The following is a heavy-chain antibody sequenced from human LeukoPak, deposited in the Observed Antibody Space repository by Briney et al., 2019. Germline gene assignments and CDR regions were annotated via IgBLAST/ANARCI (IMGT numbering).Heavy chain of an antibody. CDR1: GFIFSDPY. CDR2: ITGNGDQV. D-gene: IGHD2-2*03. J-gene: IGHJ3*01. CDR3: TREMRVGGIGSSSAFDL. V-gene: IGHV3-11*01. Sequence: GGSLRLSCAASGFIFSDPYMSWIRQAPGKGLEWVSKITGNGDQVYYADSVRGRFTISRDNAKESLYLQMNSLRPEDTGLYYCTREMRVGGIGSSSAFDLWGQGTMVVVS.